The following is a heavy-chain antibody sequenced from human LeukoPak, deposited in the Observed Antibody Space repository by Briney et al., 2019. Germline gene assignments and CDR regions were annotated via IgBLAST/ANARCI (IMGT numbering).Heavy chain of an antibody. V-gene: IGHV4-34*01. Sequence: SETLSLTCAVYVGSFSGYYWSWIRQPPGKGLEWIGEINHSGSTNYNPSLKSRVTISVDTSKNQFSLKLSSVTAADTAVYYCARLNNWFDPWGQGTLVTVSS. CDR2: INHSGST. J-gene: IGHJ5*02. CDR3: ARLNNWFDP. CDR1: VGSFSGYY. D-gene: IGHD4/OR15-4a*01.